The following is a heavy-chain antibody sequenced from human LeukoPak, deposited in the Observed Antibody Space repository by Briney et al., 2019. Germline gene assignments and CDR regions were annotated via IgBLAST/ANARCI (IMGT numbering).Heavy chain of an antibody. CDR2: FDPEDGET. Sequence: GASVKVSCKASGYIFSNYGISWVRQAPGQGLEWMGGFDPEDGETIYPHKFQGRVTMTRDMSTSTVYMELSSLRPGDTAVYYCARDLIWEAGSVQGGYYFDYWGQGTLVTVSS. CDR3: ARDLIWEAGSVQGGYYFDY. CDR1: GYIFSNYG. J-gene: IGHJ4*02. D-gene: IGHD3-10*01. V-gene: IGHV1-18*01.